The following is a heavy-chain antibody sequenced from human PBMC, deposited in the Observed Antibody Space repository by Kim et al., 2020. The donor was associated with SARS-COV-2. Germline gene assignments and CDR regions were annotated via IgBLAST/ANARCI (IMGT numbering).Heavy chain of an antibody. CDR1: GFTFSSYG. CDR3: ARDPPHDWNYHYYGMDV. Sequence: GGSLRLSCAASGFTFSSYGMHWVRQAPGKGLEWVAVIWHDGSNKYYGESVKGRFTISRDNSKNTLYLQMNSLRAEDTAVYYCARDPPHDWNYHYYGMDVWGQGTTVTVSS. CDR2: IWHDGSNK. V-gene: IGHV3-33*08. J-gene: IGHJ6*02. D-gene: IGHD3-9*01.